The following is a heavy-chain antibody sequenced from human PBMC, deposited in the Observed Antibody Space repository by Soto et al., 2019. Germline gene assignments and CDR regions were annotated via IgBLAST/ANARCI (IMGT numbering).Heavy chain of an antibody. CDR3: ARGLNWNYHAFDI. CDR2: IIPIFGTA. Sequence: QVQLVQSGAEVKKPGSSVKVSCKASGGTFSSYAISWVRQAPGQGLEWMGGIIPIFGTADYAQKFQGRVTIIADEPKCTAYMELSSLRSEDTAVYYCARGLNWNYHAFDIWGQGTMFTVSS. V-gene: IGHV1-69*01. J-gene: IGHJ3*02. CDR1: GGTFSSYA. D-gene: IGHD1-7*01.